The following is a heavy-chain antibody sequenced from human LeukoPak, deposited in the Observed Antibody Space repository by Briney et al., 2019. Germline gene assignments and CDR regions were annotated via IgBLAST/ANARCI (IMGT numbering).Heavy chain of an antibody. CDR2: INPNSGGT. CDR1: GYTFTGYY. V-gene: IGHV1-2*02. CDR3: ARDSLDPGYYINLDY. J-gene: IGHJ4*02. D-gene: IGHD3-3*01. Sequence: GASVKVSCKASGYTFTGYYMHWVRQAPGQGLEWMGWINPNSGGTNYAQKFQGRVTMTTDTSTSTAYMELRSLRSDDTAVYYCARDSLDPGYYINLDYWGQGTLVTVSS.